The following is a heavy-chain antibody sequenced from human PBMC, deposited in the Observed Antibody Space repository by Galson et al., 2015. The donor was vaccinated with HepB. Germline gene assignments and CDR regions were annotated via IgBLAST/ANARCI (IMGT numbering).Heavy chain of an antibody. V-gene: IGHV3-43D*03. J-gene: IGHJ6*02. CDR3: AKDSAVSVGGSYYYYGMDV. D-gene: IGHD6-19*01. Sequence: SLRLSCAASGFTFDDYAMHWVRQAPGKGLEWVSLISWDGDSTYYADSAKGRFTISRDNSKNSLYLQMNSLRAEDTALYYCAKDSAVSVGGSYYYYGMDVWGQGTTVTVSS. CDR2: ISWDGDST. CDR1: GFTFDDYA.